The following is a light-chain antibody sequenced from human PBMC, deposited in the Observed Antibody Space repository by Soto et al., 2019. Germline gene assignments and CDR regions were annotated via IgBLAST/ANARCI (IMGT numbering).Light chain of an antibody. V-gene: IGLV1-44*01. Sequence: QSVLTQPPSASGTPGQRVTVSCSGSSSNIASNTVNWYQQLPGTAPKLLIYSNDQRPSGVPDRFSASKSGTSASLPISGLQSEDEADYYCASWDDSLNGHVFGTGTKVTVL. J-gene: IGLJ1*01. CDR3: ASWDDSLNGHV. CDR2: SND. CDR1: SSNIASNT.